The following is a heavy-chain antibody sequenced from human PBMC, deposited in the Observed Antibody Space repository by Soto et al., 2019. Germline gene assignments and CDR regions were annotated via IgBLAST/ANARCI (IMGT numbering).Heavy chain of an antibody. D-gene: IGHD6-19*01. V-gene: IGHV3-11*01. CDR2: ISGSGTNI. J-gene: IGHJ4*02. Sequence: QVQLVESGGGSVKTRGSLRLSCAGSGFTFSDYYMSWVRQAPGKGLEWISYISGSGTNIYYADSVKGRFTISRDNAKNSVYLQMDSLRAEDTATYFCAKMLSTGWYDPVFHWGQGTLVPVSS. CDR3: AKMLSTGWYDPVFH. CDR1: GFTFSDYY.